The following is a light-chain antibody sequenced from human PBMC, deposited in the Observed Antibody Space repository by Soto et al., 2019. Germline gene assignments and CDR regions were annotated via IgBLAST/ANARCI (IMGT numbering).Light chain of an antibody. CDR3: LQDYNYPRT. CDR2: AAS. CDR1: QGIRMD. J-gene: IGKJ1*01. V-gene: IGKV1-6*01. Sequence: IRMTQSPSSLSASVGDTVTITCRASQGIRMDLGWYQQKPGAAPKLLIYAASSLQSGVPSRFSGSGYGTEFTLTISSLQPEDAATYYCLQDYNYPRTFGQGTKVEVE.